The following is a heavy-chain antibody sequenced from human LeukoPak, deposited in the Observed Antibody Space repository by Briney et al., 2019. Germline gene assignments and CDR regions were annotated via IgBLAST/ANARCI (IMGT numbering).Heavy chain of an antibody. V-gene: IGHV1-69*13. CDR2: IIPIFGTA. CDR1: GGTFSSYA. D-gene: IGHD6-13*01. Sequence: SVKVSCKASGGTFSSYANSWVRQAPGQGLEWMGGIIPIFGTANYAQKFQGRVTITADESTSTAYMELSSLRSEDTAVYYCARDGYRGMDVWGQGTTVTVSS. J-gene: IGHJ6*02. CDR3: ARDGYRGMDV.